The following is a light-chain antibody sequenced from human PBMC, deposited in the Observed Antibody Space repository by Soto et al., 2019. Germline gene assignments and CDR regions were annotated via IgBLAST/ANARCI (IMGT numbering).Light chain of an antibody. CDR3: SAYAGSSTWV. J-gene: IGLJ2*01. CDR2: EVY. CDR1: SSDVGGYNY. V-gene: IGLV2-8*01. Sequence: QSAPTQPPSASGSPGQSVTFSCTGTSSDVGGYNYVSWYQQYPGKAPKLMIYEVYKRPSGVPDRFSSSKSDNTASLTVSGLQPEDEADYYCSAYAGSSTWVFGGGTKLTVL.